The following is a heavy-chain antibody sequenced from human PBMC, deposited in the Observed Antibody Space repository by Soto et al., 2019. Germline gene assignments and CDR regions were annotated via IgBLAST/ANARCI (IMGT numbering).Heavy chain of an antibody. CDR2: INSNSLYT. Sequence: GGSLRLSCAVSGFTFSDNYIAWIRQAPWKGLEWVSYINSNSLYTHYADSVKGRFTISRDNAKNSLYLQLNSLRAEDTAVYYCASAPLGSCTNRVCSRGMDVWGQGTTVTVSS. V-gene: IGHV3-11*06. J-gene: IGHJ6*02. D-gene: IGHD2-8*01. CDR3: ASAPLGSCTNRVCSRGMDV. CDR1: GFTFSDNY.